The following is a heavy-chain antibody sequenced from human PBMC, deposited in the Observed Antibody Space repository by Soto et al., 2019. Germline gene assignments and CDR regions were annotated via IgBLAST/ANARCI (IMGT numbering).Heavy chain of an antibody. CDR1: GGSISSGGYY. CDR3: ARVVGYLNYFDY. J-gene: IGHJ4*02. D-gene: IGHD6-25*01. V-gene: IGHV4-61*08. CDR2: IYYSGST. Sequence: SETLSLTCTVSGGSISSGGYYWSWIRQHPGKGLEWIGYIYYSGSTNYNPSLKSRVTMSVDTSKNQFSLKLSSVTAADTAVYYCARVVGYLNYFDYWGQGTLVTVSS.